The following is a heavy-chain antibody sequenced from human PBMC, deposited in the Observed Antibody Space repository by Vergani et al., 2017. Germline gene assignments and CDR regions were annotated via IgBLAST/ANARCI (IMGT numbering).Heavy chain of an antibody. Sequence: QVQLQESGPGLVKPSETLSLTCTVSGGSISSYYWSWIRQPPGKGLEWIGYIYYSGSTNYNPSLKSRVTISVDTSKNQFSLKLSSLTAADTAVYYCARGIYGDYVSYYGMDVWGQGTTVTVSS. V-gene: IGHV4-59*01. CDR1: GGSISSYY. D-gene: IGHD4-17*01. J-gene: IGHJ6*02. CDR2: IYYSGST. CDR3: ARGIYGDYVSYYGMDV.